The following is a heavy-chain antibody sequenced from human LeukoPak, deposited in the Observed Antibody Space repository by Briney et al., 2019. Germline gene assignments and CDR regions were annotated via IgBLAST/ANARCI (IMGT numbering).Heavy chain of an antibody. J-gene: IGHJ3*02. Sequence: GGSLRLSCAASGFTASSNYMSWVRQAPGKGLEWVSIIYSGGSTFYADSVKGRFTISRDNSKNTLYLQMNSLRAEDTAVYYCARGGSYLNAFDIWGQGTMVTVSS. V-gene: IGHV3-53*01. CDR2: IYSGGST. CDR1: GFTASSNY. D-gene: IGHD1-26*01. CDR3: ARGGSYLNAFDI.